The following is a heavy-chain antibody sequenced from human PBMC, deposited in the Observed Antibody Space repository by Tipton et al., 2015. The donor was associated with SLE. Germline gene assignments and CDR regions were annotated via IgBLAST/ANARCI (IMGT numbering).Heavy chain of an antibody. J-gene: IGHJ4*02. CDR2: ITSSGSTV. CDR3: ARDSSFGSRSGTIAY. D-gene: IGHD1/OR15-1a*01. V-gene: IGHV3-48*03. CDR1: GFTFSSYE. Sequence: GSLRLSCIVSGFTFSSYEMNWVRQAPGKGLEWVSYITSSGSTVWYTDSVEGRFTISRDNAQNSLYLQMNSLRVEDTAIYYCARDSSFGSRSGTIAYWGQGALVTVSS.